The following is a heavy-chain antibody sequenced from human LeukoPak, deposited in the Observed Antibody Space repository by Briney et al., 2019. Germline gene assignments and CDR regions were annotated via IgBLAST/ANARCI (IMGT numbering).Heavy chain of an antibody. CDR3: VRGYTYFEY. J-gene: IGHJ4*02. CDR1: GLPIRRHD. CDR2: ISSSGSII. V-gene: IGHV3-48*03. D-gene: IGHD5-12*01. Sequence: PGGSLRLSCAVSGLPIRRHDLNWVRQAPGKGLEWVSYISSSGSIIYYADSVKGRFTISRDNAKNSLYLQMNSLRAEDTAVYYCVRGYTYFEYWGQGTLVTVSS.